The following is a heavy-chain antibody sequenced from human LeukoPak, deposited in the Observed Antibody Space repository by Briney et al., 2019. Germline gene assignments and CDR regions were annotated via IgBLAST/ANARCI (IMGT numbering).Heavy chain of an antibody. CDR3: ARAQPHTIPEEVDY. CDR1: GFIFDSHA. J-gene: IGHJ4*02. CDR2: VSGSGGST. Sequence: SGGSLRLSCAGSGFIFDSHALTWVRQAPGKGLEWVATVSGSGGSTNYAASVKGRFIISRDNAKNSLYLQMNSLRAEDTAVYYCARAQPHTIPEEVDYWGQGTLVTVSS. V-gene: IGHV3-23*01. D-gene: IGHD1-14*01.